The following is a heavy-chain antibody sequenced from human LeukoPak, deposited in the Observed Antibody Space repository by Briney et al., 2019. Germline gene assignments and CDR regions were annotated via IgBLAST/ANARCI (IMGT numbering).Heavy chain of an antibody. Sequence: SETLSLTCTVSGGSISSYYWSWIRQPAGKGLEWIGRIYTSGSTNYNPSLKSRVTMSVGTSKNQFSLKLSSVTAADTAVYYCARDGDSSGWSSFDYWGQGTLVTVSS. CDR1: GGSISSYY. CDR3: ARDGDSSGWSSFDY. V-gene: IGHV4-4*07. CDR2: IYTSGST. D-gene: IGHD6-19*01. J-gene: IGHJ4*02.